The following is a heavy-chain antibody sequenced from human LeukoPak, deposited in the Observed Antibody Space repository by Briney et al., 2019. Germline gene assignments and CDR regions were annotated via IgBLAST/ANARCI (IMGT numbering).Heavy chain of an antibody. Sequence: GASVKVSCKASGGTFSSCAISWVRQAPGQGLEWMGGIIPIFGTANYAQKFQGRVTITADKSTSTAYMELSSLRSEDTAVYYCARDRGYSYGPGDYWGQGTLVTVSS. CDR2: IIPIFGTA. CDR1: GGTFSSCA. CDR3: ARDRGYSYGPGDY. J-gene: IGHJ4*02. D-gene: IGHD5-18*01. V-gene: IGHV1-69*06.